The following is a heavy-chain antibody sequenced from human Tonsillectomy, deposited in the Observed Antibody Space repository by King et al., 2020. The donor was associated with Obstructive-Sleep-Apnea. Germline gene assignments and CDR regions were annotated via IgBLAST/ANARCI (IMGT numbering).Heavy chain of an antibody. V-gene: IGHV3-21*01. CDR1: GFTFSSYS. CDR2: IRSSSSYI. CDR3: ARDSRGYYGSGS. D-gene: IGHD3-10*01. Sequence: VQLVESGVGLVKPGGSLRLSCAASGFTFSSYSMNWVRQAPGKGLEWVSSIRSSSSYIYDEDSVKGRFTVSRDNAKNSLYLQMNSLRAEDTAVYYCARDSRGYYGSGSGGQGTLVTVSS. J-gene: IGHJ4*02.